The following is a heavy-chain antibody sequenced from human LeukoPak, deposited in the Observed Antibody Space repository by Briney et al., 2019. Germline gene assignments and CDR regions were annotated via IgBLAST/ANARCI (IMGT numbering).Heavy chain of an antibody. V-gene: IGHV1-8*01. Sequence: AASVKVSCKASGYTFTSYDLNWVRQATGQGLEWMGWMNPNSGNTGYAQRFQGRVTMTRNTSIGTAYMELSSLRSEDTAVYYCARDNDSRDPPHFDYWGQGTLVTVSS. CDR3: ARDNDSRDPPHFDY. CDR1: GYTFTSYD. CDR2: MNPNSGNT. J-gene: IGHJ4*02. D-gene: IGHD3-16*01.